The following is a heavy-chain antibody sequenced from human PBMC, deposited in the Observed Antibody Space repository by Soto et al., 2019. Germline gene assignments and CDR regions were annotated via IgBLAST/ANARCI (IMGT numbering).Heavy chain of an antibody. CDR3: ARRDCSGGSCRYWYFDL. CDR1: RFTFSHYY. V-gene: IGHV3-11*01. CDR2: ISSSGSTI. Sequence: QVQLVESGGGLVKPGGSLRLSCAASRFTFSHYYMSWMRQAPGKGLEWVSYISSSGSTIYYADSVKGRFTISRDNAKNSLYLQMNSLRAEDTAVYYCARRDCSGGSCRYWYFDLWGRGTLVTVSS. D-gene: IGHD2-15*01. J-gene: IGHJ2*01.